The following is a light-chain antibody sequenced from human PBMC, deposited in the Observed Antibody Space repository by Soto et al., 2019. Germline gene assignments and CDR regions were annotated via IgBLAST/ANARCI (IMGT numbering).Light chain of an antibody. CDR3: QHRSNWPA. CDR1: QSVSRN. Sequence: EIVLTQSPATMSLSPGERATLSCRTSQSVSRNLAWYQQKPGQAPRLLIYDASQRATGIADRFSGSGSGTDFTLTSSSLEPEDFALYYCQHRSNWPAFGGGTKVEIK. V-gene: IGKV3-11*01. J-gene: IGKJ4*01. CDR2: DAS.